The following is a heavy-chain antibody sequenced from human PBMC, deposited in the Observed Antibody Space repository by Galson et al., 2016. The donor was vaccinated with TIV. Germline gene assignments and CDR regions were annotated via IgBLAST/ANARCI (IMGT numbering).Heavy chain of an antibody. Sequence: SLRLSCAASGFTFGSYWMHWVRQAPGKGLMWVSRISYDGSDKIYTDSVKGRFTISRDNAKSSLYLEMNNQRAEDTAVYYCTRGGEYHCDLWGQGSLVTVSS. J-gene: IGHJ5*02. V-gene: IGHV3-74*01. CDR3: TRGGEYHCDL. CDR2: ISYDGSDK. CDR1: GFTFGSYW. D-gene: IGHD2/OR15-2a*01.